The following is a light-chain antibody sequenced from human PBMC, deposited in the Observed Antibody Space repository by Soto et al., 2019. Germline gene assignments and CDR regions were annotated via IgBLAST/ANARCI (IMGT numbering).Light chain of an antibody. J-gene: IGKJ4*01. CDR3: QQRSNWPLT. CDR1: QSVSSY. Sequence: EIVLTQSPATLSLSPGERDTLSCRANQSVSSYLAWYQQKPGQAPRLLIYDASNRATGIPARFSGSGSGTDFTLTISSLEPEDLAVYYCQQRSNWPLTFGGGTKVEIK. CDR2: DAS. V-gene: IGKV3-11*01.